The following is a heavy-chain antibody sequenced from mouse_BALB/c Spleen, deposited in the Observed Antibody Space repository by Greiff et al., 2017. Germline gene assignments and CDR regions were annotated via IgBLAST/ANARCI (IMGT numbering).Heavy chain of an antibody. V-gene: IGHV1S29*02. CDR1: GYTFTDYN. CDR2: IYPYNGGT. Sequence: DVQLQESGPELVKPGASVKISCKASGYTFTDYNMHWVKQSHGKSLEWIGYIYPYNGGTGYNQKFKSKATLTVDNSSSTAYMELRSLTSEDSAVYYCAREGFDGSSYRYFDVWGAGTTVTVSS. D-gene: IGHD1-1*01. CDR3: AREGFDGSSYRYFDV. J-gene: IGHJ1*01.